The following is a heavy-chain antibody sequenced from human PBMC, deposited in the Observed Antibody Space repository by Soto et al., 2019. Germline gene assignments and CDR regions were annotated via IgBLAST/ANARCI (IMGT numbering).Heavy chain of an antibody. D-gene: IGHD3-16*01. Sequence: QVQLVQSGAEVKKPGSSVKVSCKASGGTFSSYAISWVRQAPGQGLEWMGGIIPIFGTANYAQKFRGRVTLPADEQTSKDYMGLNSLRAEDRAVYYCARGGDHQLTIRHFDYWGQGTLVTVSS. J-gene: IGHJ4*02. CDR2: IIPIFGTA. CDR1: GGTFSSYA. V-gene: IGHV1-69*12. CDR3: ARGGDHQLTIRHFDY.